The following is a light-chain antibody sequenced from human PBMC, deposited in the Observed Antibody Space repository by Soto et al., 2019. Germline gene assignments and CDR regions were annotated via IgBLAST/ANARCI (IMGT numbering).Light chain of an antibody. CDR2: GAS. CDR1: QIIGSY. Sequence: MVLTQVPPAPFLPPGESATLSCRASQIIGSYLAWYQKKPGQATRALIAGASKRAAGISARFSGSGSGTDFTLTISRLEHVDFAVCHYLQRSIGRTFGHGTKVDIK. CDR3: LQRSIGRT. J-gene: IGKJ1*01. V-gene: IGKV3-11*01.